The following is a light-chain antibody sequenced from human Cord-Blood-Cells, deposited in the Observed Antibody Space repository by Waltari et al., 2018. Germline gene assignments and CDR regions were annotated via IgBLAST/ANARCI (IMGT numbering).Light chain of an antibody. V-gene: IGLV1-47*01. J-gene: IGLJ2*01. Sequence: QSVLTPPPSASGTPGQRLTLSCSGSSSNIGSSYVYWYQQLPGTAPKLLIYRNNQRPSGVPDRFSGSKSGTSASLAISGLRSEDEADYYCAAWDDSLSGPVFGGGTKLTVL. CDR1: SSNIGSSY. CDR2: RNN. CDR3: AAWDDSLSGPV.